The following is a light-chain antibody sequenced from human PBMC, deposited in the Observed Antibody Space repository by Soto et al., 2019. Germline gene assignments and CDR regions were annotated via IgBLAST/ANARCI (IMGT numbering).Light chain of an antibody. J-gene: IGKJ2*01. CDR2: DAP. CDR3: QHYDNLPPYI. V-gene: IGKV1-33*01. Sequence: EIQMTQSPSSLSVSVGDRVTITCQASRDIRDFLNWYQQKPGKAPKLLIFDAPNLDEGVPPRFSGSGSGTEFTFSISSLQPEDVATYYCQHYDNLPPYIFGQGTKVDIK. CDR1: RDIRDF.